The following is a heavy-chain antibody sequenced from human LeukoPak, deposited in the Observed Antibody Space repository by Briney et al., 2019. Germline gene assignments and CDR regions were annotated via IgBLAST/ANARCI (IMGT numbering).Heavy chain of an antibody. Sequence: KVSCKASGGTFSSYAISWVRQAPGQGLEWMGGIIPIFGTANYAQKFQGRVTITADKATSTAYMELSSLRSEDTAVYYCARDGAAAGYIDYWGQGTLVTVSS. J-gene: IGHJ4*02. D-gene: IGHD6-13*01. CDR1: GGTFSSYA. V-gene: IGHV1-69*06. CDR2: IIPIFGTA. CDR3: ARDGAAAGYIDY.